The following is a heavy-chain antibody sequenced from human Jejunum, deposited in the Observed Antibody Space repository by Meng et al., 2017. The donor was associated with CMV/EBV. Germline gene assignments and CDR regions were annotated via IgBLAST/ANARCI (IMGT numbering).Heavy chain of an antibody. V-gene: IGHV3-7*01. D-gene: IGHD3-10*01. Sequence: AASGFTFSNYWMSWVRQAPGKGLEWVANINEDGSDEYYVDSMKGRFTISRDNAKTSLYLQLSSLRPEDTAVYYCARDPLRGALDYWGQGTLVTVSS. CDR3: ARDPLRGALDY. J-gene: IGHJ4*02. CDR2: INEDGSDE. CDR1: GFTFSNYW.